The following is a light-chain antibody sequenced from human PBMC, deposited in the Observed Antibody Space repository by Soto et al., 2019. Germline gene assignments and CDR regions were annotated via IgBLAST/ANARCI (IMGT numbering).Light chain of an antibody. CDR3: QQSYSTPWT. J-gene: IGKJ3*01. CDR1: QSISSY. Sequence: DNQMTQSPSSLSASVGDRVTITCRASQSISSYLNWYQQKPGKAPKLLIYAASSLQSGVPSRFSGSGSGTDFTLTISSLQPEDFATFYCQQSYSTPWTFGPGTKVDVK. V-gene: IGKV1-39*01. CDR2: AAS.